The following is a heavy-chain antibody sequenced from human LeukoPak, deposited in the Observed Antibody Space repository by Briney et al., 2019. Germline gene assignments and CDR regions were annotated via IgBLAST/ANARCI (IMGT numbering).Heavy chain of an antibody. J-gene: IGHJ4*02. CDR3: ARGAGDDTSGSRMKGAFDY. CDR1: GFTVSNKY. Sequence: GGSLRLSCAASGFTVSNKYMSWVRQAPGKGLEWVSVIYSGGTTYYADSVKGRFTISRHIPRNTLYLQVNSLRAEDTAVYYCARGAGDDTSGSRMKGAFDYWGQGTLVTVSS. CDR2: IYSGGTT. V-gene: IGHV3-53*04. D-gene: IGHD3-22*01.